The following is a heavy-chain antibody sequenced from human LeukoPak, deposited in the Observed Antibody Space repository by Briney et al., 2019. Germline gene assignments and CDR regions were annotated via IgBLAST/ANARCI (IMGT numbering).Heavy chain of an antibody. CDR2: IWYDGSNK. D-gene: IGHD3-22*01. CDR1: GFTFSSYG. Sequence: GRSLRLSCAASGFTFSSYGMHWVRQAPGKGLEWVAAIWYDGSNKYYADSVKGRFTISRDNSKNTLYLQMNSLRAEDTAVYYCARDEEYYYDSSGYPFDYWGQGTLVTVSS. J-gene: IGHJ4*02. V-gene: IGHV3-33*01. CDR3: ARDEEYYYDSSGYPFDY.